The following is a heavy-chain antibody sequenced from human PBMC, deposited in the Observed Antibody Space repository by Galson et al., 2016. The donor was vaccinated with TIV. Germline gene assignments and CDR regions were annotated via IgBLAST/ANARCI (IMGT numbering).Heavy chain of an antibody. Sequence: SVKVSCKASGYTLTNYDMHWVRQAPGQGLEWMGWINPNSGGTIYAQKFQGRVTMTRDTSITTAYLDLSRLRSADTAVYYCARDDGSTSGSDCWGQGSLVTVSS. CDR1: GYTLTNYD. D-gene: IGHD3-22*01. CDR2: INPNSGGT. V-gene: IGHV1-2*02. CDR3: ARDDGSTSGSDC. J-gene: IGHJ4*02.